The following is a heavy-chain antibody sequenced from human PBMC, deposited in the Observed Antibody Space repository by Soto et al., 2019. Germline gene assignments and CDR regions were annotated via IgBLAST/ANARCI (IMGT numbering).Heavy chain of an antibody. V-gene: IGHV1-3*01. D-gene: IGHD2-2*01. CDR3: ASGKDIVVVPAVQGPSFLLDY. J-gene: IGHJ4*02. CDR1: GYTFTSYA. CDR2: INAGNGNT. Sequence: GASVKVSCKASGYTFTSYAMHWVRQAPGQRLEWMGWINAGNGNTKYSQKFQGRVTITRDTSASTAYMELSSLRSEDTAVYYCASGKDIVVVPAVQGPSFLLDYCGQGTLVIGSS.